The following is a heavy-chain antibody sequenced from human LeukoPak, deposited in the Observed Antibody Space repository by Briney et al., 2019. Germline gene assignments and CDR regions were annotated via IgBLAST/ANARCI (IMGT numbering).Heavy chain of an antibody. CDR1: GGSISSGSYY. CDR2: IYHSGTT. CDR3: ASLTTIYSWFDP. Sequence: SETLSLTCTVSGGSISSGSYYWSWIRQPAGKGLEWIGSIYHSGTTYYNPSLKSRVTISVDTSKNQFALKLNSVTAADTAVYYCASLTTIYSWFDPWGQGILVTVSS. V-gene: IGHV4-39*06. J-gene: IGHJ5*02. D-gene: IGHD4-17*01.